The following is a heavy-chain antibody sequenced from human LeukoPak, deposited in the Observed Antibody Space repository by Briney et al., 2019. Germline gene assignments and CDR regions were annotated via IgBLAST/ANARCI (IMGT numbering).Heavy chain of an antibody. V-gene: IGHV5-51*01. Sequence: GESLKISCKGAGYRFTNSWIGWVRQMPGKGLEWMGIIYPGDSDTRYSPPFQGQVIISADKSISTAYLQWSSLKASDTAMYYCTRQSISSSYYVLDYWGQGTLVTVSS. D-gene: IGHD1-26*01. CDR2: IYPGDSDT. J-gene: IGHJ4*02. CDR3: TRQSISSSYYVLDY. CDR1: GYRFTNSW.